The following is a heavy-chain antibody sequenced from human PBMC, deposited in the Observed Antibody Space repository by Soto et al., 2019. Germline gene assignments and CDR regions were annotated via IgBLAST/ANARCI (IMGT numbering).Heavy chain of an antibody. J-gene: IGHJ2*01. CDR1: GDSIGNFY. D-gene: IGHD2-8*01. V-gene: IGHV4-4*07. CDR3: ARGMGRYFDL. CDR2: LSASGRT. Sequence: SETLSLTCAISGDSIGNFYWSWIRQPAGKGLESLGRLSASGRTNYSPSLQSRVTMSLDRSKDRFSLRLTSVSAADTAVYFCARGMGRYFDLWGRGTLVTVSS.